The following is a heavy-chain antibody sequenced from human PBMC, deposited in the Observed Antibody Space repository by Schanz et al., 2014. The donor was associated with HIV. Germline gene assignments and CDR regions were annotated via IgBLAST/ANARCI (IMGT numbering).Heavy chain of an antibody. V-gene: IGHV3-23*01. CDR3: AIRTPMISFGAFDI. J-gene: IGHJ3*02. CDR1: GFTITSYG. Sequence: EGQLLESGGGLVQPGGSLRLSCAVSGFTITSYGMSWVRQAPGKGLEWVSTISAGVGTASYADSVKGRFTISRDNSKKMLFLQMNRLRAEDTAVYYCAIRTPMISFGAFDIWGRGTMVTVSS. CDR2: ISAGVGTA. D-gene: IGHD3-16*01.